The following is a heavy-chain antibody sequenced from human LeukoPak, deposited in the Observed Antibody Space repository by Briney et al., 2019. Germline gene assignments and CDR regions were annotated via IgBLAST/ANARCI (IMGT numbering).Heavy chain of an antibody. V-gene: IGHV4-61*02. CDR1: GGSISSGSYY. CDR2: IYTSGST. J-gene: IGHJ6*03. D-gene: IGHD2-2*01. Sequence: KASETLSLTCTVSGGSISSGSYYWSWIRQPAGKGLEWIGRIYTSGSTNYNPSLKSRVTISVDTSKNQFSLKLSSVTAADTAVYYCARTTEGYCSSTSCYGFYYSYYMDVWGKGTTVTISS. CDR3: ARTTEGYCSSTSCYGFYYSYYMDV.